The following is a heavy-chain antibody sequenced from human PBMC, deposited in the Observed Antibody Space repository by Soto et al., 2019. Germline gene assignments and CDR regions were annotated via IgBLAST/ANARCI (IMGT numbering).Heavy chain of an antibody. J-gene: IGHJ5*02. D-gene: IGHD5-12*01. CDR1: GGSISRYF. CDR2: IYYSGST. CDR3: ARAGVATIYPGNNWFDP. V-gene: IGHV4-59*08. Sequence: SETLSHTYTVSGGSISRYFWNWIWHPPWKGLEWIGYIYYSGSTNYNPSLKSRVTISVDTSKNQFSLKLSSVTAADTAMYYCARAGVATIYPGNNWFDPWGQGTLVTVS.